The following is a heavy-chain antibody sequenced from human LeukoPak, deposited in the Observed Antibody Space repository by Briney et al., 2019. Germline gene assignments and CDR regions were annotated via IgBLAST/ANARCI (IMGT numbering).Heavy chain of an antibody. Sequence: GGSLRLSCAASGFTFSSYWMHWVRQAPGKGLEWVSSISSSSSYIYYADSVKGRFTISRDNAKNSLYLQMNSLRAEDTAVYYCARVRASWDYWGQGTLVTVSS. CDR2: ISSSSSYI. V-gene: IGHV3-21*01. CDR1: GFTFSSYW. J-gene: IGHJ4*02. CDR3: ARVRASWDY.